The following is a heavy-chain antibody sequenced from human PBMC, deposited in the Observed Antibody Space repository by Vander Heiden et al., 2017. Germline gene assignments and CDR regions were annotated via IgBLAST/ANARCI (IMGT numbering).Heavy chain of an antibody. CDR1: GFSLSTRGVG. CDR2: IYWNDDK. V-gene: IGHV2-5*01. CDR3: ARRKAAAGRPYYFDY. D-gene: IGHD6-13*01. J-gene: IGHJ4*02. Sequence: QITLKESGPTLVKPTQTLTLTCTFSGFSLSTRGVGVGWIRQPPGKALEWLALIYWNDDKRYSPSLKSRLTITKDTSKNQVVLTMTNMDPVDTATYYCARRKAAAGRPYYFDYWGQGTLVTVSS.